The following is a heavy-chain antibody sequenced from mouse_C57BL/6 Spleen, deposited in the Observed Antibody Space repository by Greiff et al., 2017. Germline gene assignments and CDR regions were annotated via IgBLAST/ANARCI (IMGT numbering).Heavy chain of an antibody. V-gene: IGHV2-3*01. CDR2: LWGDGST. J-gene: IGHJ1*03. Sequence: VKLVESGPGLVAPSQSLSITCTVSGFSLTSYGVSWVRQPPGKGLEWLGVLWGDGSTNYHSALISRLSISKDNSKSQVFLKLNSLQTDDTATYYCAKEDWDEGYWYFDVWGTGTTVTVSS. CDR3: AKEDWDEGYWYFDV. CDR1: GFSLTSYG. D-gene: IGHD4-1*01.